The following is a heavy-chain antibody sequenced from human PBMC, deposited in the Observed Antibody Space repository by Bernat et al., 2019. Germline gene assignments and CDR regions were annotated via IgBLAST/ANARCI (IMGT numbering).Heavy chain of an antibody. Sequence: QMQLQESGPGLVKPSGTLSLTCAVSGGSISSHDWWSWVRQPPGKGLEWIGEIHHSGSTNYNPSLKNRVTISVDKSKNQFSLRLNSVTAADTAVYYCARNGYCCRDVWGTGTTVSVYS. V-gene: IGHV4-4*02. CDR2: IHHSGST. CDR3: ARNGYCCRDV. J-gene: IGHJ6*03. CDR1: GGSISSHDW.